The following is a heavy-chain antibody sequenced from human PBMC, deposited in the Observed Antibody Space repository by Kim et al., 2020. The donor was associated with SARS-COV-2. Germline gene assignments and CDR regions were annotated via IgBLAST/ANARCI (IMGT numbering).Heavy chain of an antibody. J-gene: IGHJ5*02. D-gene: IGHD2-2*01. CDR2: ISGSGGST. CDR3: AKGEAGYCSSTSCQGWFDP. Sequence: GGSLRLSCAASGFTFSSYAMSWVRQAPGKGLEWVSAISGSGGSTYYADSVKGRFTISRDNSKNTLYLQMNSLRAEDTAVYYCAKGEAGYCSSTSCQGWFDPWGQGTLVTVSS. V-gene: IGHV3-23*01. CDR1: GFTFSSYA.